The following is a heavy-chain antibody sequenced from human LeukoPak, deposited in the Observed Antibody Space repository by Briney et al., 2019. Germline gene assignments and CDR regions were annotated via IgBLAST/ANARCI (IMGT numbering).Heavy chain of an antibody. J-gene: IGHJ4*02. Sequence: SETLSLTCTVSGGSISPYYWTWIRQPPGKGLEWIGYISYSGSTNYNPSLKSRVTISVDTSKNQFSLKLSSVTAADTAVYYCARDPHTAMVSWLFDYWGQGTLVTVSS. CDR2: ISYSGST. V-gene: IGHV4-59*12. CDR1: GGSISPYY. CDR3: ARDPHTAMVSWLFDY. D-gene: IGHD5-18*01.